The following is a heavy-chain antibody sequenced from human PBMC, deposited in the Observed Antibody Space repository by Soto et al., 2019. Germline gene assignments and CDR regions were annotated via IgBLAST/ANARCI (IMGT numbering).Heavy chain of an antibody. J-gene: IGHJ3*01. V-gene: IGHV4-59*01. CDR2: IYYSGST. Sequence: SETLSLTCTVSGGSISSYYWSWIRQPPGKGPEWIGYIYYSGSTNYNPSLKSRVTISVDTSKNQFSLKLTSVTAADTAVYYCARRYGSAFDFWGQGTMVTV. CDR1: GGSISSYY. CDR3: ARRYGSAFDF. D-gene: IGHD1-20*01.